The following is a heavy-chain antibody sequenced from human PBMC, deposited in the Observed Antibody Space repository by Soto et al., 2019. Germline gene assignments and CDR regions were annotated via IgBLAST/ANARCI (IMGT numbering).Heavy chain of an antibody. J-gene: IGHJ4*02. CDR1: GFTFNDHF. Sequence: GGSLRLSCAASGFTFNDHFMDWVRQAPGKGLEWVGRARNKVHSYTTAYAASVSGRFTISRDDSKNSLYLQMNSLETEDTAVYFCARLMGTSFDVWGQGTLVTVSS. CDR2: ARNKVHSYTT. V-gene: IGHV3-72*01. CDR3: ARLMGTSFDV. D-gene: IGHD2-8*01.